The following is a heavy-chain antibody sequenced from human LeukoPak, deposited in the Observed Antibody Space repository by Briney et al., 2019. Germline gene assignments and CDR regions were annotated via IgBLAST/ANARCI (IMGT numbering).Heavy chain of an antibody. CDR3: AREASCGGDCYSVGGAFDI. CDR2: IIPIFGTA. D-gene: IGHD2-21*02. V-gene: IGHV1-69*13. CDR1: GGTFSSYA. Sequence: SVKVSCKASGGTFSSYAISWVRQAPGQGLEWMGGIIPIFGTANYAQKFQGRVTITADESTSTVYMELNSLRFDDTAVYYCAREASCGGDCYSVGGAFDIWGQGTMVTVSS. J-gene: IGHJ3*02.